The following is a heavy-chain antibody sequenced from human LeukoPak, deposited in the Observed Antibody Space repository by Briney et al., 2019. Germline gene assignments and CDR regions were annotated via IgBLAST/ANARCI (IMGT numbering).Heavy chain of an antibody. CDR3: AREVGATYAFDI. CDR1: GFTFSSYW. CDR2: VKQGGREK. V-gene: IGHV3-7*04. Sequence: GGSLRLSCAASGFTFSSYWMSWVRQAPGKGLEWVANVKQGGREKYYVDSVKGRFTISRDNAKNSLYLQMNTLRAEDTAVYYCAREVGATYAFDIWGQGTMVTVSS. D-gene: IGHD1-26*01. J-gene: IGHJ3*02.